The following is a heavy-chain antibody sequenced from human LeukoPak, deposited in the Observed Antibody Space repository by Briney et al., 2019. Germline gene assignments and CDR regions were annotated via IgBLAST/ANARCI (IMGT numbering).Heavy chain of an antibody. CDR3: AELGITMIGGV. CDR2: IKQDGSEK. V-gene: IGHV3-7*01. Sequence: PGGSLRLSCAASGFTFSSYWMSWVRQAPGKGLEWVANIKQDGSEKYYVDSVKGRFTISRDNSKNTLYLQMNSLRAEDTAVYYCAELGITMIGGVWGKGTTVTISS. J-gene: IGHJ6*04. D-gene: IGHD3-10*02. CDR1: GFTFSSYW.